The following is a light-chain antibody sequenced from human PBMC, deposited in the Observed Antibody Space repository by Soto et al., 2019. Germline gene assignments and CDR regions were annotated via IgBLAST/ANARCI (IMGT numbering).Light chain of an antibody. Sequence: EIVLTQSPGILSLSPGARASLSCGASQSISSSFLAWYQQNPGQAPRLLIYGASSRATGIPDRFSGTGSETDFTLTISRLEPEDFAVYYCQQYGSSGTFGQGTKVDIK. CDR3: QQYGSSGT. CDR2: GAS. V-gene: IGKV3-20*01. CDR1: QSISSSF. J-gene: IGKJ1*01.